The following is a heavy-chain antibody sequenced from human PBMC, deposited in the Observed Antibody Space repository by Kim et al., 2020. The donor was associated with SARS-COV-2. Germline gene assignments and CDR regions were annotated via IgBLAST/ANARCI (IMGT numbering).Heavy chain of an antibody. CDR2: INAGNGNT. CDR3: ARDEHYYGSGRPTLIDY. D-gene: IGHD3-10*01. CDR1: GYTFTSYA. J-gene: IGHJ4*02. Sequence: ASVKVSCKASGYTFTSYAMHWVRQAPGQRLEWMGWINAGNGNTKYSQKFQGRVTITRDTSASTAYMELSSLRSEDTAVYYCARDEHYYGSGRPTLIDYWGQGTLVTVSS. V-gene: IGHV1-3*01.